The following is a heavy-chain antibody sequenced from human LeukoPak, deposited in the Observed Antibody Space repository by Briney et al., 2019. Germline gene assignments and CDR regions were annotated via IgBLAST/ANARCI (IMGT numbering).Heavy chain of an antibody. CDR3: ASIAAAGTHYYFDY. CDR2: IYYSGST. J-gene: IGHJ4*02. V-gene: IGHV4-59*01. CDR1: GGSISSYY. Sequence: SETLSLTCTVSGGSISSYYWSWIRQPPGKGLEWIGYIYYSGSTNYNPSLKSRVTISVDPSKNQFSLKLSSVTAADTAVYYCASIAAAGTHYYFDYWGQGTLVTVSS. D-gene: IGHD6-13*01.